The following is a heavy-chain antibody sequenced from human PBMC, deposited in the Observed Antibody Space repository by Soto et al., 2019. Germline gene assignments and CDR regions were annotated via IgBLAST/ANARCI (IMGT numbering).Heavy chain of an antibody. CDR1: GFTFSSYA. D-gene: IGHD1-26*01. J-gene: IGHJ6*02. V-gene: IGHV3-30-3*01. Sequence: QVQLVESGGGVVQPGRSLRLSCAASGFTFSSYAMHWVRQAPGKGLEWVAVISYDGSNKYYADSVKGRFTISRDNSKNTLYLQMNSLRAEDTAVYYCARDLYALVGAQGGRYYYYYGMDVWGQGTTVTVSS. CDR2: ISYDGSNK. CDR3: ARDLYALVGAQGGRYYYYYGMDV.